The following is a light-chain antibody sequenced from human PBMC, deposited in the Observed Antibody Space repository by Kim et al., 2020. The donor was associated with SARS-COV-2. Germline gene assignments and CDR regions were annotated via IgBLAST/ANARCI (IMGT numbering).Light chain of an antibody. J-gene: IGLJ2*01. V-gene: IGLV2-11*01. CDR2: DVS. CDR3: CSYAGYYTLL. CDR1: SSDVGDYDY. Sequence: QSALTQPRSVSGSPGQSVAISCTGTSSDVGDYDYVSWYQQHPGKAPKLIIYDVSKRPSGVPDRFSGSKSGNTASLTISGLQAEDEADYYCCSYAGYYTLLFGVGTKLTVL.